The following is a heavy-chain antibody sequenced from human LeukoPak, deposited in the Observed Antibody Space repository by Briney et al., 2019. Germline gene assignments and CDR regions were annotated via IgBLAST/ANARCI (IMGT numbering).Heavy chain of an antibody. CDR2: IRYDGSNK. CDR3: AKDRLYSSSWYGY. J-gene: IGHJ4*02. V-gene: IGHV3-30*02. D-gene: IGHD6-13*01. Sequence: PGGSLRLSCAASGFTVNNNYMSWVRQAPGKGLEWVAFIRYDGSNKYYADSVKGRFTISRDNSKNTLYLQMNSLRAEDTAVYYCAKDRLYSSSWYGYWGQGTLVTVSS. CDR1: GFTVNNNY.